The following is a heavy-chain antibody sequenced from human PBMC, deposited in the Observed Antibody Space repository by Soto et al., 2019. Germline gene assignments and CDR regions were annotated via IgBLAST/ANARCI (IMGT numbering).Heavy chain of an antibody. D-gene: IGHD3-22*01. Sequence: QVQLVQSGAEVKKPGSSVKVSCKASGGTFSSYAISWVRQAPGQGLEWMGGIIPIFGTANYAQKFQGRVTIPADESTSTAYRELSSRRSEDTAVYYCARDPGGYYDSSGYWHFDYWGQGTLVTVSS. CDR3: ARDPGGYYDSSGYWHFDY. J-gene: IGHJ4*02. CDR2: IIPIFGTA. V-gene: IGHV1-69*12. CDR1: GGTFSSYA.